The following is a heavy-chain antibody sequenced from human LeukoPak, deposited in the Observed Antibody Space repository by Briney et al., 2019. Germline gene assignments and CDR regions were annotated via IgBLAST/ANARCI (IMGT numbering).Heavy chain of an antibody. Sequence: PGESLKISCKGSGYSFTSYWIGWVRQMPGKGLEWMGIIYPGDSDTRYSPSFQGQVTISADKSISTAYLQWSSLKASDTAMYYCARHAEGYYDSSGYYRLDYWGQGTLVTVSS. D-gene: IGHD3-22*01. CDR3: ARHAEGYYDSSGYYRLDY. CDR2: IYPGDSDT. V-gene: IGHV5-51*01. J-gene: IGHJ4*02. CDR1: GYSFTSYW.